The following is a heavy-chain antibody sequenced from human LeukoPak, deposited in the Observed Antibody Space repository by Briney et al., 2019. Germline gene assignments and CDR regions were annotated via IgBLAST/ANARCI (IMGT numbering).Heavy chain of an antibody. J-gene: IGHJ4*02. D-gene: IGHD5-18*01. CDR3: ASLGYSYYDY. Sequence: SETLSLTCAVYGGSFSGYYWSWIRQPPGKGLEWIGEINHSGSTNYNPSLESRVTISVDTSKNQFSLKLSSVTAADTAVYYCASLGYSYYDYWGQGTLVTVSS. V-gene: IGHV4-34*01. CDR2: INHSGST. CDR1: GGSFSGYY.